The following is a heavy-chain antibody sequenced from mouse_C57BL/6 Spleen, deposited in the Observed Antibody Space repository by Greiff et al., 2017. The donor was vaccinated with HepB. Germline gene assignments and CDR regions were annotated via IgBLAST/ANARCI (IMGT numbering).Heavy chain of an antibody. CDR1: GYSFTGYF. CDR3: ARGDYDYDEESGY. J-gene: IGHJ2*01. CDR2: INPYNGDT. V-gene: IGHV1-20*01. Sequence: EVQLQQSGPELVKPGDSVKISCKASGYSFTGYFMNWVMQSHGKSLEWIGRINPYNGDTFYNQKFKGKATLTVDKSSSTAHMELRSLTSEDSAVYDCARGDYDYDEESGYWGQGTTLTVSS. D-gene: IGHD2-4*01.